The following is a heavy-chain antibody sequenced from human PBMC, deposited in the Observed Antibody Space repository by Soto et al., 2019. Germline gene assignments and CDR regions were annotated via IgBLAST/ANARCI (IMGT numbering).Heavy chain of an antibody. CDR1: GFTFSSYG. CDR3: AKDLAAGTSPVVYDGMDV. D-gene: IGHD6-13*01. J-gene: IGHJ6*02. Sequence: QVQLVESGGGVVQPGRSLRLSCAASGFTFSSYGMHWVRQAPGKGLEWVAVISYDGSNKYYADSVKGRFTISRDNSKNTLYLQMNSLRAEDTAVYYGAKDLAAGTSPVVYDGMDVWGQGTTVTVSS. CDR2: ISYDGSNK. V-gene: IGHV3-30*18.